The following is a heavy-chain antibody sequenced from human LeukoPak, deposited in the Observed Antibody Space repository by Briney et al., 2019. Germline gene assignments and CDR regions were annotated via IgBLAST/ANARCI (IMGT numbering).Heavy chain of an antibody. D-gene: IGHD3-22*01. CDR1: GYSISSGYY. Sequence: SETLSLTCAVSGYSISSGYYWGWIRQPPGKGLEWIGSIYHSGSTYYNPSLKSRVTISVDTSKNQFSLKLSSVTAADTAVYYCARHTYCYDSSGYPDYWGQGTLVTVSS. J-gene: IGHJ4*02. CDR3: ARHTYCYDSSGYPDY. CDR2: IYHSGST. V-gene: IGHV4-38-2*01.